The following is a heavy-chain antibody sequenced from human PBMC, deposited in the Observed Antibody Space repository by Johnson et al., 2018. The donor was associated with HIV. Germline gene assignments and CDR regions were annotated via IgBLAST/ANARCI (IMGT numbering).Heavy chain of an antibody. J-gene: IGHJ3*02. V-gene: IGHV3-30*18. CDR1: GFTFSSYG. CDR3: AKGVITMIVVATDAFDI. D-gene: IGHD3-22*01. CDR2: ISYDGSNK. Sequence: QVQLVESGGGVVQPGRSLRLSCAASGFTFSSYGMHWVRQAPGKGLECVAVISYDGSNKYYADSVKGRFTISRDNSKNTLYLQMNSLRAEDTAVYYCAKGVITMIVVATDAFDIWGQGTMVTVSS.